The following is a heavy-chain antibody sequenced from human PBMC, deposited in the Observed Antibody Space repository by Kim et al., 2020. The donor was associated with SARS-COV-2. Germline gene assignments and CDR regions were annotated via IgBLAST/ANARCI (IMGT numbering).Heavy chain of an antibody. Sequence: ASVKVSCKTSGDTSNKSGLSWVRQAPGQGLEWMGWINTKKGDTNYALKFQDRVTMATDSFTSTAYMELRSLKTDDTAVYNCVRGRWGGIDDYWGQGTMVT. CDR1: GDTSNKSG. CDR2: INTKKGDT. J-gene: IGHJ4*02. V-gene: IGHV1-18*01. D-gene: IGHD3-16*01. CDR3: VRGRWGGIDDY.